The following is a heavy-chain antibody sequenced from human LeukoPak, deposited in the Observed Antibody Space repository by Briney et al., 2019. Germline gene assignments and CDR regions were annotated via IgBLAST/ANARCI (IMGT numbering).Heavy chain of an antibody. D-gene: IGHD5-12*01. Sequence: SETLSLTCTVSGDSINSRYYWGWIRQPPGKGLEWIGSIYYSGSTYYNPSLKSRVTISVDTSKNQFSLKLSSVTAAGTAVYYCARVRPLARSGYDGHDYWGQGTLVTVSS. CDR3: ARVRPLARSGYDGHDY. J-gene: IGHJ4*02. CDR2: IYYSGST. CDR1: GDSINSRYY. V-gene: IGHV4-38-2*02.